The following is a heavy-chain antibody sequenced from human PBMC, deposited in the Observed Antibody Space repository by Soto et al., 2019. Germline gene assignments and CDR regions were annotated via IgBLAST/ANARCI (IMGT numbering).Heavy chain of an antibody. CDR2: IYYSGST. CDR1: GGSISSYY. V-gene: IGHV4-59*01. CDR3: GRVKSLRSTDYDILTGYSSVSYYYYRDV. Sequence: SETLSLTCTVSGGSISSYYWSWIRQPPGKGLEWIGYIYYSGSTNYNPSLKSRVTISVDTSKNQFSLKLSSVTAADTAVYYCGRVKSLRSTDYDILTGYSSVSYYYYRDVWGKGTTVTVSS. J-gene: IGHJ6*03. D-gene: IGHD3-9*01.